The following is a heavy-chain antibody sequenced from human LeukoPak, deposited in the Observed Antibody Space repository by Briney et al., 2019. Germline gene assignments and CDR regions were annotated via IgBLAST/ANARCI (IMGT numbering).Heavy chain of an antibody. D-gene: IGHD3-10*01. CDR2: IYYSGTT. V-gene: IGHV4-59*08. Sequence: PSETLSLICTVSGGSTSSYYWSWIRQTPGKGLEWIGTIYYSGTTYYNPSLESRATISEDTSKNQFSLTLRSVTAADTAVYYCARQISDYYYYYIDVWGKGTTVTVSS. CDR1: GGSTSSYY. J-gene: IGHJ6*03. CDR3: ARQISDYYYYYIDV.